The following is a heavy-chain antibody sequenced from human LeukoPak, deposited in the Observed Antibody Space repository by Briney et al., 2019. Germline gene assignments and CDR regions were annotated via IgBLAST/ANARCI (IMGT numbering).Heavy chain of an antibody. CDR3: ARPEYCTSTSCEGLDY. CDR1: GYTFTDYY. D-gene: IGHD2-2*01. Sequence: GASVKVSCKASGYTFTDYYIHWVRQAPGQGLEWMGWINPTSGDSNYAQKFQGRVTMTRNTSISTAYMEVISLRSDDTAVFYCARPEYCTSTSCEGLDYWGQGTLVTVSS. J-gene: IGHJ4*02. CDR2: INPTSGDS. V-gene: IGHV1-2*02.